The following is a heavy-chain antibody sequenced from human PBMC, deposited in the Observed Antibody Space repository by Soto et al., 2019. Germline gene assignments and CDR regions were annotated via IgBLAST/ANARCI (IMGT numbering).Heavy chain of an antibody. CDR2: ITWNSGTI. CDR1: GFTFGDYA. Sequence: PGGSLRLSCAASGFTFGDYAMHWVRQAPGKGLEWVSGITWNSGTIGYADSVKGRFTISRDNAKNSLYLQMNSLRAEDTALYYCARDLWYYYDSSGYYHGGSYYYYGMDVWGQGTTVNSP. V-gene: IGHV3-9*01. CDR3: ARDLWYYYDSSGYYHGGSYYYYGMDV. J-gene: IGHJ6*02. D-gene: IGHD3-22*01.